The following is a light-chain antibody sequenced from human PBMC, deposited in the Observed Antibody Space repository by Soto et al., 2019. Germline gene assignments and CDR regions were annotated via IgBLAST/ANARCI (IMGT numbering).Light chain of an antibody. V-gene: IGKV1-33*01. CDR1: QDISNY. CDR3: QQYNNWTRT. CDR2: DAS. J-gene: IGKJ1*01. Sequence: DIQTTQSASSLSASVGDRVTITCKASQDISNYLNWYQQKQGKAPKILIYDASNLETGVPSRFGGSVSGTDCTFTISSLKTEDSATYYCQQYNNWTRTFGQGTKVDIK.